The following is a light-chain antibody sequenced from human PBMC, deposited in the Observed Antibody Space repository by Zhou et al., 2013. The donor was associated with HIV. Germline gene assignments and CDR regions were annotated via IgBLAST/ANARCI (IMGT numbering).Light chain of an antibody. V-gene: IGKV1-13*02. CDR3: QQSFGPRPRT. CDR2: AAS. Sequence: AIQLTQSPSSLSASVGDRVTITCRASQGISSALAWYQQKPGKAPKLLIYAASSLYNGAPSRFSGSASGTDFTLTITSLQPEDFATYYCQQSFGPRPRTFGQGDQGGHQT. J-gene: IGKJ1*01. CDR1: QGISSA.